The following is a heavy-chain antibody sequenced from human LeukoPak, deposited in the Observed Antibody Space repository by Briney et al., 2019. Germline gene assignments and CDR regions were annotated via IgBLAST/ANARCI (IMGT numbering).Heavy chain of an antibody. Sequence: QSGGSLRLSCAASGFTFSSYAMHWVRQAPGKGLEWVAVISYDGSNKYYADSVKGRFTISRDNSKNTLYLQMNSLRAEDTAVYYCARSGGISYSSFDYWGQGTLVTVSS. J-gene: IGHJ4*02. V-gene: IGHV3-30*04. CDR2: ISYDGSNK. CDR3: ARSGGISYSSFDY. D-gene: IGHD2-15*01. CDR1: GFTFSSYA.